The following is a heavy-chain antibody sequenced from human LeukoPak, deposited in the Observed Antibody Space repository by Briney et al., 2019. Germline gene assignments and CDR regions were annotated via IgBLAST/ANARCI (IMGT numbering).Heavy chain of an antibody. CDR1: GFTFSSYS. CDR2: ISSSSSTI. J-gene: IGHJ4*02. D-gene: IGHD4-17*01. Sequence: GGSLRLSCAASGFTFSSYSMNWVRQAPGKGLEWVSYISSSSSTIYYADSVKGRFTISRDNAKNSLYLQMNSLRAEDTAVYYCARRRMTTVTNSPVDYWGQGTLVTVSS. CDR3: ARRRMTTVTNSPVDY. V-gene: IGHV3-48*04.